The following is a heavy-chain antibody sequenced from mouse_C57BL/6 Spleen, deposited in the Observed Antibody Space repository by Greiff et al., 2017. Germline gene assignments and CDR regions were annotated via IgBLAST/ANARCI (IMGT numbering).Heavy chain of an antibody. Sequence: DVMLVESGGDLVKPGGSLKLSCAASGFTFSSYGMSWVRQTPDKRLEWVATISSGGSYTYYPDSVKGRFTISRDNAKNTLYLQMSSLKSEDTAMYYCAGYDGRFAYWGQGTLVTVSA. CDR2: ISSGGSYT. CDR3: AGYDGRFAY. V-gene: IGHV5-6*02. J-gene: IGHJ3*01. CDR1: GFTFSSYG. D-gene: IGHD2-14*01.